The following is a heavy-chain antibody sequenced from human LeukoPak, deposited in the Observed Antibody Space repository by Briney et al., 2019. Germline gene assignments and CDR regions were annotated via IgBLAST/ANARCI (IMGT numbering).Heavy chain of an antibody. J-gene: IGHJ3*02. D-gene: IGHD3-10*01. CDR2: IYPGDSDT. CDR3: ARPPGLLAAFDI. CDR1: GYRFTNYW. V-gene: IGHV5-51*01. Sequence: GESPNSSCKGSGYRFTNYWIGWVRQMPGKGLEWMGIIYPGDSDTRYSPSFQGQVTISADKSISTAYLQWSSLKASDSAMYYCARPPGLLAAFDIWGPGTMVTVSS.